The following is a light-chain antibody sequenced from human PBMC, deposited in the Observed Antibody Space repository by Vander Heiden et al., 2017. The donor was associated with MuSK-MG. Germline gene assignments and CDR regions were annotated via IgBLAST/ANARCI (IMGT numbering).Light chain of an antibody. CDR3: QQRSNWPSIT. Sequence: EIVLTQSPATLSLSPGERATLSCRASQSVSNYLAWYQQKPGQAPRLLIYDASTRDTGITARFSGSGYGKDFTLTINSRDQEDFAVYYCQQRSNWPSITVGGGTKVEIK. V-gene: IGKV3-11*01. CDR2: DAS. J-gene: IGKJ4*01. CDR1: QSVSNY.